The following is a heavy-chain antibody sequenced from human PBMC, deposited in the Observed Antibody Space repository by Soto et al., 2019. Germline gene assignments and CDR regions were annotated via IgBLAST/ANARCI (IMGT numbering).Heavy chain of an antibody. CDR1: GGTFSSYA. V-gene: IGHV1-69*13. J-gene: IGHJ1*01. Sequence: SVKVSCKASGGTFSSYAISWVRQAPGQGLEWMGGIIPIFGTANYAQKFQGRVTITADESTSTAYMELSSLRSEDTAVYYCARSGDIVVVVAATAEYFQHWGQGTLVTVSS. D-gene: IGHD2-15*01. CDR2: IIPIFGTA. CDR3: ARSGDIVVVVAATAEYFQH.